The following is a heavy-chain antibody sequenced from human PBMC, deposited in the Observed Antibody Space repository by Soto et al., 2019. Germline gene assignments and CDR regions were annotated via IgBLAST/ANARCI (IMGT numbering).Heavy chain of an antibody. J-gene: IGHJ4*02. CDR3: ARDPKTSGGQHWAFNYFAS. D-gene: IGHD7-27*01. CDR1: GFSFSISP. V-gene: IGHV3-30-3*01. CDR2: ISYDGTNK. Sequence: QVQLVESGGGVVQPGRSLRLSCAASGFSFSISPMHWVRQAPGKGPEWVALISYDGTNKFYADSVKGRFTISRDNSKSTLYLQVDSLRPEDASVYYCARDPKTSGGQHWAFNYFASWGQGTLFTVSS.